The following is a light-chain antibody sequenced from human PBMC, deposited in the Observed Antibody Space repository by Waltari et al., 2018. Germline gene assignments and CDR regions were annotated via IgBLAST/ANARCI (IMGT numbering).Light chain of an antibody. V-gene: IGLV2-14*01. Sequence: QSALTQPASVSGSPGQSITISCAGTSSDIGGYKYVSWYQQHPDEAPKLIIYETSKRPSGVSNRFSASKSGDTASLTISGLQAEDESDYYCTSYTSDNLYVFGSGTKVTVL. CDR2: ETS. CDR3: TSYTSDNLYV. J-gene: IGLJ1*01. CDR1: SSDIGGYKY.